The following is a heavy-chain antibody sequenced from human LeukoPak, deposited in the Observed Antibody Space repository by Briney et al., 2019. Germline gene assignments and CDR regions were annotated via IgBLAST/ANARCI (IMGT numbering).Heavy chain of an antibody. V-gene: IGHV1-69*13. CDR2: IIPIFGTA. Sequence: SVKVSCKASGYTFTSYGISWVRQAPGQGLEWMGGIIPIFGTANCAQKFQGRVTITADESTSTAYMELSSLRSEDTAVYYCARSRYSSSGFDYWGQGTLVTVSS. D-gene: IGHD6-6*01. J-gene: IGHJ4*02. CDR1: GYTFTSYG. CDR3: ARSRYSSSGFDY.